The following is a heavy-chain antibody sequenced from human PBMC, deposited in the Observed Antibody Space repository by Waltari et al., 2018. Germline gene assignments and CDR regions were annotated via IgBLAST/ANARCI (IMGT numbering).Heavy chain of an antibody. CDR2: IYTSGST. D-gene: IGHD6-19*01. CDR1: GGSISSGSYY. J-gene: IGHJ4*02. CDR3: ARDSQRDSSGWDFDY. Sequence: QVQLQESGPGLVKPSQTLSLTCTVSGGSISSGSYYWSWIRQPAGKGLEWIGYIYTSGSTNYHPSLKSRVTISVDTSKNQFSLKLSSVTAADTAVYYCARDSQRDSSGWDFDYWGQGTLVTVSS. V-gene: IGHV4-61*09.